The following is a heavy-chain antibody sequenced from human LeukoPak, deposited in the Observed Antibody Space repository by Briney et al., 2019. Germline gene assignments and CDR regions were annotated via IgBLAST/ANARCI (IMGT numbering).Heavy chain of an antibody. CDR3: AKGVEWLRFEYYFDY. CDR1: GFTFDEYA. D-gene: IGHD5-12*01. V-gene: IGHV3-43*02. J-gene: IGHJ4*02. CDR2: ISGDGGST. Sequence: GGSLRLSCAASGFTFDEYAMHWVRQAPGKGLEWVSLISGDGGSTYYADSVKGRFTISRDNSKNSLYLQINSLRTEDTALYYCAKGVEWLRFEYYFDYWGQGTLVTVSS.